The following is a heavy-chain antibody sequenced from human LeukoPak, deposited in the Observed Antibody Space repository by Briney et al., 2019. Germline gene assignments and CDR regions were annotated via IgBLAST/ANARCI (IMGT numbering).Heavy chain of an antibody. CDR3: SRAGSSSWLLDY. J-gene: IGHJ4*02. D-gene: IGHD6-13*01. Sequence: GSLRLYCAASGFTFSSYWMSWVRQAPGKGLEWVANIKQDGSEKYYVDSVKGRFTISRDNAKNSLYLQMNSLRAEDTAVYYCSRAGSSSWLLDYWGQGTLVTVSS. V-gene: IGHV3-7*01. CDR2: IKQDGSEK. CDR1: GFTFSSYW.